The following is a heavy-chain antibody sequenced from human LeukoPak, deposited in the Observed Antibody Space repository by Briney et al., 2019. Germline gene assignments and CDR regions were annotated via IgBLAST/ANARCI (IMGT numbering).Heavy chain of an antibody. CDR2: IYYSGIT. CDR3: ARLHYDSSGYYYFDY. J-gene: IGHJ4*02. D-gene: IGHD3-22*01. V-gene: IGHV4-59*08. Sequence: SETLSLTCTVSGGSISSDYWSWIRQPPGKGLEWIGYIYYSGITNYNPSPKSRVTISVDTSKNQFSLKLSSVTAADTAVYYCARLHYDSSGYYYFDYWGQGTLVTVS. CDR1: GGSISSDY.